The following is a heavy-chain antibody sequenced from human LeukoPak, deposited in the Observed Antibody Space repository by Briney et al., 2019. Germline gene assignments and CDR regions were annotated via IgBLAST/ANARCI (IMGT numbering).Heavy chain of an antibody. V-gene: IGHV3-15*01. CDR3: TTYTDFDWLPHFDY. D-gene: IGHD3-9*01. CDR2: IKSKTDGGTT. CDR1: GFTFSNAW. J-gene: IGHJ4*02. Sequence: PGGSLRLSCAASGFTFSNAWMSWVRQAPGKGLEWVGRIKSKTDGGTTDYAAPVKGRFTISRDDSKNTLYLQMNSLKTEGTAVYYCTTYTDFDWLPHFDYWGQGTLVTVSS.